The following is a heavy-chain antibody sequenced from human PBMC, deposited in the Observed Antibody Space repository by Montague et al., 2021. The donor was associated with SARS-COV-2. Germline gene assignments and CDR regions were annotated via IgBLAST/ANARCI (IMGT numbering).Heavy chain of an antibody. CDR1: GGSISSGTYY. J-gene: IGHJ2*01. V-gene: IGHV4-39*01. Sequence: SETLSLTCTVSGGSISSGTYYWGWVRQPPGKGLEWIGTINYSGKTCYNPSLKSRVTISVDTSKNQFSLKVTSVTAADTAVYYCARRAQWQLSWFFDLRGRGTLVTVSS. CDR2: INYSGKT. CDR3: ARRAQWQLSWFFDL. D-gene: IGHD6-19*01.